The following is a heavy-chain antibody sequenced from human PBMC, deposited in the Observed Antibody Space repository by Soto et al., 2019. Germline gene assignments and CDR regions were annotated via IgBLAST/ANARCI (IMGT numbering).Heavy chain of an antibody. J-gene: IGHJ4*02. CDR2: IYYSGST. V-gene: IGHV4-30-4*01. Sequence: QVQLQESGPGLVKPSQTLSLTCTVSGGSISSGDYYWSWIRQPPGKGLEWIGYIYYSGSTYHNPSPKRRVTISVDTSKNQCALKLSSGTAADTAVYYCARGVDYGDYRPTPDYWGQGTLVTVSS. D-gene: IGHD4-17*01. CDR3: ARGVDYGDYRPTPDY. CDR1: GGSISSGDYY.